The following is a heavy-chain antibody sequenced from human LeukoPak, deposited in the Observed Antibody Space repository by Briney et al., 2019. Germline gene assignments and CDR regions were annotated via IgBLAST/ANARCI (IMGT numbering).Heavy chain of an antibody. V-gene: IGHV4-59*08. Sequence: SETLSLTCTVSGSSISRYHWSCIRQPPGKGLEWIGSIYYSGSTNYNPSLKSRVTISVDTSKNQFSLKLSSVTAADTAVYYCARHEDYGSPSYYNWFAPWGQGTLVTVSS. CDR2: IYYSGST. J-gene: IGHJ5*02. CDR3: ARHEDYGSPSYYNWFAP. CDR1: GSSISRYH. D-gene: IGHD3-10*01.